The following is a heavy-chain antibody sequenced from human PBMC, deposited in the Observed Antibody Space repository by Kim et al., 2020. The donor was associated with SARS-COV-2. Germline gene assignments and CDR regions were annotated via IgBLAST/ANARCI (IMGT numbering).Heavy chain of an antibody. D-gene: IGHD6-13*01. CDR3: ARPIRSSWSVPLDC. CDR2: ISSDGSNI. Sequence: GGSLRLSCAASGFTFSSYNLHWVRQAPGEGLEWVAVISSDGSNIYYADSVKGRFTISRDNSKNTLYLQMNTLRPEDTAVYYCARPIRSSWSVPLDCWGQGTLVTLSS. CDR1: GFTFSSYN. J-gene: IGHJ4*02. V-gene: IGHV3-30*03.